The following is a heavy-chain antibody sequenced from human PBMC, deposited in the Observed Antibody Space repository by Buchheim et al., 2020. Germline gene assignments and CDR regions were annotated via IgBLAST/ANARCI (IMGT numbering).Heavy chain of an antibody. V-gene: IGHV4-30-4*01. CDR2: IYYSGST. D-gene: IGHD3-22*01. CDR1: GGSVSSGDCY. Sequence: QVQLQESGPGLVKPSQTLSLTCTVSGGSVSSGDCYWSWIRQPPGKGLEWIGYIYYSGSTYSNPSLKSRVTISVDTSKNHFSLKLSSVTAADTAVYYCARDLYPVSGYYDSSGYSWGQGTL. J-gene: IGHJ5*02. CDR3: ARDLYPVSGYYDSSGYS.